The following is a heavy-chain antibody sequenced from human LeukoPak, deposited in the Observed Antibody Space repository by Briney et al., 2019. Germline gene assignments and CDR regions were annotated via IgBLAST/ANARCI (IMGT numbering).Heavy chain of an antibody. CDR3: ASAKGSYFDY. V-gene: IGHV1-69*05. J-gene: IGHJ4*02. CDR2: IIPIFGTA. D-gene: IGHD3-10*01. Sequence: ASVKVSCKASGGTFSSYAISWVRQAPGQGLEWMGGIIPIFGTANYAQKFQGRVTITTDESTSTAYMDLSSLRSEDTAVYYCASAKGSYFDYGGQGTLVTVSS. CDR1: GGTFSSYA.